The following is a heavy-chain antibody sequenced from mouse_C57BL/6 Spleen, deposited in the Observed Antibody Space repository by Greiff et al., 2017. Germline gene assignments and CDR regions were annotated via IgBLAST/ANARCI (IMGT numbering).Heavy chain of an antibody. J-gene: IGHJ4*01. D-gene: IGHD2-4*01. CDR1: GYTFTSYW. CDR2: INPSNGGT. CDR3: ARPCYDFYNAMDY. V-gene: IGHV1-53*01. Sequence: VQLQQPGTELVKPGASVKLSCKASGYTFTSYWMHWVKQRPGQGLEWIGNINPSNGGTNYNEKFKSKATLTVDKSSSTAYMHLSSRTSEDSAVYYCARPCYDFYNAMDYWGQGTSVTVSS.